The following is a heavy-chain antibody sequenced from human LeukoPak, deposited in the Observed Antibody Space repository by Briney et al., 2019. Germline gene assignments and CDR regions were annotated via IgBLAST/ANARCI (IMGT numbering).Heavy chain of an antibody. CDR2: IYTSGST. CDR3: ARHALSRGGNQKGEFDY. CDR1: GGSISSYY. J-gene: IGHJ4*02. D-gene: IGHD4-23*01. Sequence: SETLSLTCTVSGGSISSYYWSWIRQPPGKELEWIGYIYTSGSTNYNPSLKSRVTISVDTSKNQFSLKLSSVTAADTAVYYCARHALSRGGNQKGEFDYWGQGTLVTVSS. V-gene: IGHV4-4*09.